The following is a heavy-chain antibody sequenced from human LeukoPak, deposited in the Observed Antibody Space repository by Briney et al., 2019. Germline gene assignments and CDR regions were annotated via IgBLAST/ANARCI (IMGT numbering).Heavy chain of an antibody. D-gene: IGHD2-21*02. V-gene: IGHV1-2*02. J-gene: IGHJ4*02. CDR3: AREGSYCVGGDCYSFDF. Sequence: ASVKVSCNASGYRFISNYIQWVRQAPGLGPEWMGWMHPGNGNTRYAEKFQGRVTMTRDTSINTAYMDLSSLRSDDTAVYYCAREGSYCVGGDCYSFDFWGQGTLITVSS. CDR2: MHPGNGNT. CDR1: GYRFISNY.